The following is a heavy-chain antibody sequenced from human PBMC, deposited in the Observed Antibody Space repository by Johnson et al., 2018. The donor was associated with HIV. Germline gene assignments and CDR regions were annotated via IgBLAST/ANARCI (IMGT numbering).Heavy chain of an antibody. J-gene: IGHJ3*02. CDR2: ISGSGGST. V-gene: IGHV3-23*04. D-gene: IGHD2-21*01. Sequence: VQLVESGGGLVQPGGSLRLSCAASGFTFSSYAMSWVRQAPGKGLEWVSAISGSGGSTYYADSVKGRFTISRDNSKNTLYLQMNSLRAEDTAVYYCAKSIVVVLVGDNDDAFDIWGQGTMVTVSS. CDR3: AKSIVVVLVGDNDDAFDI. CDR1: GFTFSSYA.